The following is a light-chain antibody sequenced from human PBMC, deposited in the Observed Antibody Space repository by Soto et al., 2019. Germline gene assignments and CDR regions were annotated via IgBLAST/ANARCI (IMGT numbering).Light chain of an antibody. V-gene: IGKV1-27*01. CDR3: HQYYKHPLT. CDR2: WAS. J-gene: IGKJ3*01. Sequence: DIQLTQSPSFLSASVGDRVTITCRASQGISSYLAWYQQKPGQPPKLLIYWASTRESGVPDRFSGSGSGTEFTLTINSLQAEDVAVYFCHQYYKHPLTFGPGTKVNIK. CDR1: QGISSY.